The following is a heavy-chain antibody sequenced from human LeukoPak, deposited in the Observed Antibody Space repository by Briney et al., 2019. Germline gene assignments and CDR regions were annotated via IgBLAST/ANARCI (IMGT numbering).Heavy chain of an antibody. CDR3: ARLRSGSTPPPPHYYYGLDV. CDR1: GGSINDFY. Sequence: SETLSLTCTVSGGSINDFYWTWIRQPPGKGLEWLGYIFYSGSANSNPSLESRVTISVDTSKNQFSLKLSSVTAADTAAYYCARLRSGSTPPPPHYYYGLDVWGQGTTVTVSS. D-gene: IGHD1-26*01. J-gene: IGHJ6*02. CDR2: IFYSGSA. V-gene: IGHV4-59*01.